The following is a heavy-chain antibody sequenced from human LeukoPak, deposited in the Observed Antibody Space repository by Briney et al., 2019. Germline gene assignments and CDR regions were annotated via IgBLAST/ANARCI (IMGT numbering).Heavy chain of an antibody. Sequence: ASVKVSCKASGYTFTHHGVTWVRQAPGQGLERMGWISAYNGDTHFAQEFQGRITMTTDASTSTAYMELRSLRSDDTAVYFCARDPSNTSGRYQYFDLWGRGTLVTVSS. D-gene: IGHD6-19*01. CDR2: ISAYNGDT. CDR1: GYTFTHHG. J-gene: IGHJ2*01. CDR3: ARDPSNTSGRYQYFDL. V-gene: IGHV1-18*01.